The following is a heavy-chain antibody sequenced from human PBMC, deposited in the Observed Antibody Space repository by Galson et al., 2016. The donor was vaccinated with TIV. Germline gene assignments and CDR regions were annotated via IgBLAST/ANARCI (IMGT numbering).Heavy chain of an antibody. D-gene: IGHD6-19*01. Sequence: SLRLSCAASGFAFRSSAMYWVRQAPGKGLQCVAIISYDGNYKYYADSVKGRFTISRDNSMNRLYLQMNDLTPADTALYYCDREDHQYGSGWYSYYYYYGKDIWGQGTTVTVS. CDR3: DREDHQYGSGWYSYYYYYGKDI. CDR2: ISYDGNYK. V-gene: IGHV3-30*04. J-gene: IGHJ6*02. CDR1: GFAFRSSA.